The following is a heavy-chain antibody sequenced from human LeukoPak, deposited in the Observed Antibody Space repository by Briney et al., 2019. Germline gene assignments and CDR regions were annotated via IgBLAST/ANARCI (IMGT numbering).Heavy chain of an antibody. J-gene: IGHJ6*03. CDR1: GGSISSSSYY. V-gene: IGHV4-39*07. CDR3: ARALGHYYYMDV. Sequence: PSETLSLTCTVSGGSISSSSYYWGWIRQPPGKGLEWIGSIYYSGSTYYNPSLKSRVTISVDTSKNQFSLKLSSVTAADTAVYYCARALGHYYYMDVWGKGTTVTVSS. CDR2: IYYSGST. D-gene: IGHD3/OR15-3a*01.